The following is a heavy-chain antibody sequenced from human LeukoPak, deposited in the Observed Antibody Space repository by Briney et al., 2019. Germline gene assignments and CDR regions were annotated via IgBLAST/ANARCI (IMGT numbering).Heavy chain of an antibody. V-gene: IGHV3-23*01. D-gene: IGHD6-13*01. J-gene: IGHJ4*02. CDR3: AKESYRRSARDY. CDR2: ISGSGGST. Sequence: GGSLRLSCAASGFTVNSYAMSWVRQAPGKGLEWFSAISGSGGSTYYADSVKGRITISTDNSKTTLYLRMNSPGDEDTALYYGAKESYRRSARDYWGQGTLVTVSS. CDR1: GFTVNSYA.